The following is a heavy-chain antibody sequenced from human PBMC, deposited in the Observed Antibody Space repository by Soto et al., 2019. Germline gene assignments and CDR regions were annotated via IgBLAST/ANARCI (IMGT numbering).Heavy chain of an antibody. CDR3: ARNGFSYGYGDYY. D-gene: IGHD5-18*01. Sequence: QVQLQESGPGLVKPSETLSLTCTVSGASISSGGYYWTWIRQHPGKGLEYIGYISYTGSTYYNPSLKSRAAISVDTSKNPFSLRVSSVTAADTAVYYCARNGFSYGYGDYYWGQGTLVTVSS. CDR1: GASISSGGYY. V-gene: IGHV4-31*03. CDR2: ISYTGST. J-gene: IGHJ4*02.